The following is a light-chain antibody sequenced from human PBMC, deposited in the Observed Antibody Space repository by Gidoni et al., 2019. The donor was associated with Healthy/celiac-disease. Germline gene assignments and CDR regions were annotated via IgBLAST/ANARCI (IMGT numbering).Light chain of an antibody. CDR2: GNS. Sequence: QSVLTQPPSVSGAPGQRVTICCTGSSSNIGAGYEVHWYQQLPGTAPKLLIYGNSNRPSGGTDRCSGSKSGTSAALAITGLQAEDEADYYCQSYDSSLSGWVFGGGTKLTVL. J-gene: IGLJ3*02. CDR1: SSNIGAGYE. CDR3: QSYDSSLSGWV. V-gene: IGLV1-40*01.